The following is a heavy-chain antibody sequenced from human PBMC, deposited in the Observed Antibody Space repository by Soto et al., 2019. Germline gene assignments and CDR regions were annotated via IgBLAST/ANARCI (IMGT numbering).Heavy chain of an antibody. J-gene: IGHJ4*02. CDR2: ISWEGGSI. Sequence: EVQLVESGGDLVQPGRSLRLSCAASGFNFDDYAMHWVRQVPGKGLEWVSGISWEGGSIGYADSVKGRFTISRDNAKNSLDMEMNSLRSEDTALYYCAKDHDEDFGYDLDYFNHWGQGTLGTVSS. V-gene: IGHV3-9*01. CDR3: AKDHDEDFGYDLDYFNH. D-gene: IGHD5-12*01. CDR1: GFNFDDYA.